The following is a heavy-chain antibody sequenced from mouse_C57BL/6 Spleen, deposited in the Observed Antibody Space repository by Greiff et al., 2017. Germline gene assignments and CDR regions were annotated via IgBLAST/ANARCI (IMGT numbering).Heavy chain of an antibody. D-gene: IGHD1-1*01. J-gene: IGHJ2*01. V-gene: IGHV1-82*01. Sequence: VQLQQSGPELVKPGASVKISCKASGYEFSSSCMNWVKQRPGKGLEWIGRIYPGDGDTNYNGKFKGKATLTADKSSSTAYMQLGSVTSEDSAVYYCATLTTVVDYWGQGTTRTVSS. CDR1: GYEFSSSC. CDR3: ATLTTVVDY. CDR2: IYPGDGDT.